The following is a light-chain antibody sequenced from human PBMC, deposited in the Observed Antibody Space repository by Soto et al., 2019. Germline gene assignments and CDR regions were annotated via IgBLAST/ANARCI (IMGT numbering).Light chain of an antibody. Sequence: EFVLTQSPGTLSLSPGERATLSCRASQTVRNNYLAWYQQKPGQAPRLLIYDASSRATGKTDRFSGGGSGTDFTLTISRLEHEDFAVYYCQQFSSYPLTFGGGTKVEIK. CDR3: QQFSSYPLT. CDR2: DAS. V-gene: IGKV3-20*01. CDR1: QTVRNNY. J-gene: IGKJ4*01.